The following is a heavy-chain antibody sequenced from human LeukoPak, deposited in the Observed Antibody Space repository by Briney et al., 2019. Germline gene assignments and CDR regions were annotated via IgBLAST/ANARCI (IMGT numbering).Heavy chain of an antibody. J-gene: IGHJ5*02. Sequence: SQTLSLTCTVSGGSISSGDYYWSWIRQPPGKGLEWIAYMCYSGSTYYNPSLKSRVTMSADTSKNQLSLKLSSATAADTAVYYCARPYYYDSRIDPWGQGILVTVSS. CDR3: ARPYYYDSRIDP. V-gene: IGHV4-30-4*01. CDR2: MCYSGST. D-gene: IGHD3-22*01. CDR1: GGSISSGDYY.